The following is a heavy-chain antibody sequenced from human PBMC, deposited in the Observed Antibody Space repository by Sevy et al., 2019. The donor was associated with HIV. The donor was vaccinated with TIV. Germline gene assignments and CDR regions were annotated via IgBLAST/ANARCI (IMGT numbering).Heavy chain of an antibody. CDR2: IGSSSSYI. Sequence: GGSLRLSCAASGFTFSSYSMNWVRQAPGKGLEWVSSIGSSSSYIYYADSVKGRFTISRDNAKNSLYLQMNSLRAEDTAVYYCARDSNIVATFVGDYWGQGTLVTVSS. V-gene: IGHV3-21*01. J-gene: IGHJ4*02. CDR3: ARDSNIVATFVGDY. D-gene: IGHD5-12*01. CDR1: GFTFSSYS.